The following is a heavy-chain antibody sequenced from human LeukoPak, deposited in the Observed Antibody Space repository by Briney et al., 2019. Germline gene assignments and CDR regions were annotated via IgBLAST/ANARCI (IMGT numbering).Heavy chain of an antibody. J-gene: IGHJ3*02. Sequence: ASVKVSCKASGYTFTGYYMHWVRQAPGQGLEWMGWINPNSGGTNYAQKFQGRVTMTRDTSISTAYMELSRLRSDDTAVYYCAREGGYSSSSGAFDIWGQGTMVTVSS. CDR1: GYTFTGYY. D-gene: IGHD6-6*01. V-gene: IGHV1-2*02. CDR3: AREGGYSSSSGAFDI. CDR2: INPNSGGT.